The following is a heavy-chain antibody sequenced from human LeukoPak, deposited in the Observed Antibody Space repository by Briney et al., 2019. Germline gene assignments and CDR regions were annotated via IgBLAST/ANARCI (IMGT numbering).Heavy chain of an antibody. CDR1: GFTFSTYG. V-gene: IGHV3-30*02. Sequence: GGSLRLSCAASGFTFSTYGMHWVRQAPGKGLEWVSFLRYDGSNKYYADSVKGRFTISRDNSKNTLYLQMNSLRAEDTAVYYCARDQGIAVAGNNWLDPWGQGTLVTVSS. CDR3: ARDQGIAVAGNNWLDP. D-gene: IGHD6-19*01. CDR2: LRYDGSNK. J-gene: IGHJ5*02.